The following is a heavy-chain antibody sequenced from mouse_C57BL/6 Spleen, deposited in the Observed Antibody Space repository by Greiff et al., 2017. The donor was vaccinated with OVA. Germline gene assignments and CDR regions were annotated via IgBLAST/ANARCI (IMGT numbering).Heavy chain of an antibody. CDR3: TTTGGNYLFAY. CDR2: IDPENGDT. J-gene: IGHJ3*01. CDR1: GFNIKDDY. D-gene: IGHD2-1*01. V-gene: IGHV14-4*01. Sequence: EVQLQQSGAELVRPGASVKLSCTASGFNIKDDYMHWVKQRPEQGLEWIGWIDPENGDTEYASQFQGKATITADTSSNTAYLQLSSLTSEDTAVYYCTTTGGNYLFAYWGQGTLVTVSA.